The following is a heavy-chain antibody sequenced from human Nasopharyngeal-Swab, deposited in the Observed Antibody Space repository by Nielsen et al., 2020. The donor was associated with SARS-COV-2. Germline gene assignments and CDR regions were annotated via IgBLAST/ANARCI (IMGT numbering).Heavy chain of an antibody. CDR3: ARVWGDIVVVPAAVWYMDV. D-gene: IGHD2-2*01. J-gene: IGHJ6*03. CDR2: IKQDGSEK. CDR1: RFTFSSYW. V-gene: IGHV3-7*01. Sequence: GESLKISCAASRFTFSSYWMSWVRQAPGKGLEWVANIKQDGSEKYYVDSVKGRFTISRDNAKNSLYLQMNSLRAEDTAVYYCARVWGDIVVVPAAVWYMDVWGKGTTVTVSS.